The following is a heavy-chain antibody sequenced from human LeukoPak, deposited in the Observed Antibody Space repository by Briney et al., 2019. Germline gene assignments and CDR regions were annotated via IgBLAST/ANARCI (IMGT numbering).Heavy chain of an antibody. Sequence: SETLSLTCTVSGGSISSGGYYWGWIRQHPGKGLEWIGYIYYSGSTYYNPSLKSRVTISVDTSKNQFSLKLSSVTAADTAVYYCARALAAHSGSYPYLPRPYYFDYWGQGTLVTVSS. CDR1: GGSISSGGYY. CDR2: IYYSGST. V-gene: IGHV4-31*03. D-gene: IGHD1-26*01. J-gene: IGHJ4*02. CDR3: ARALAAHSGSYPYLPRPYYFDY.